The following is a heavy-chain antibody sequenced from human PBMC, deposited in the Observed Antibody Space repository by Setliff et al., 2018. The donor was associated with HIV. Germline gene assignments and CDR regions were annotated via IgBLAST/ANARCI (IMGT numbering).Heavy chain of an antibody. CDR1: GFAFSGFW. V-gene: IGHV3-7*03. CDR2: INEDGSKK. J-gene: IGHJ4*02. CDR3: ARDGPAAGTDDFDY. Sequence: GVSLRLSCAASGFAFSGFWMSWARQAPGKGLEWVANINEDGSKKYYADSVKGRFTISRDNAKNSLYLQMNSLRAEDTAVYYCARDGPAAGTDDFDYWGQGTQVTVSS. D-gene: IGHD6-13*01.